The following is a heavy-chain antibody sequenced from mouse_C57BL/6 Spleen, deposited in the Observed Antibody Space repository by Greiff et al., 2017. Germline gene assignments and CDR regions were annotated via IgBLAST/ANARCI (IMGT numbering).Heavy chain of an antibody. J-gene: IGHJ1*03. CDR2: IRNKANGYTT. CDR1: GFTFTVYY. D-gene: IGHD2-1*01. V-gene: IGHV7-3*01. Sequence: DVQLVVSGGGLVQPGGSLSLSCAASGFTFTVYYMSWVRQPPGKALEWLCFIRNKANGYTTEYSASVKGRFTVSRDNSKSILYLQRKALRAEDRATDYCARPYGNYVWYFDVWGTGATVAGSS. CDR3: ARPYGNYVWYFDV.